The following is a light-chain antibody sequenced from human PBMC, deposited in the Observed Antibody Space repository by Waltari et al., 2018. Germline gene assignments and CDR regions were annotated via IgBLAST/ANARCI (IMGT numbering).Light chain of an antibody. J-gene: IGKJ2*01. CDR2: GAS. Sequence: EIVMTQSPATLSVSPGERATLSCRANQSVSTNLAWYQQKPGQAPRLLIYGASTRATGIPDRISGSGSGTEFTLTISSLQSEDFAVYYCQHYNDWYTFGQGTKLEI. CDR3: QHYNDWYT. V-gene: IGKV3-15*01. CDR1: QSVSTN.